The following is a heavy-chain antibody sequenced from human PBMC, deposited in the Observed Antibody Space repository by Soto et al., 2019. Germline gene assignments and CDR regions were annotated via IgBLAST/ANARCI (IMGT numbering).Heavy chain of an antibody. CDR1: GGTFSSYA. J-gene: IGHJ4*02. V-gene: IGHV1-69*12. CDR2: IIPIFGTA. D-gene: IGHD1-26*01. Sequence: QVQLVQSGAEVKKPGSSVKVSCKASGGTFSSYAISWVRQAPGQGLEWMGGIIPIFGTANYAQKFQGRVTSTADESTGAADMDLSGLRSEDTAVYYCAGDRGWELGWLDYGGEGPLVTVSS. CDR3: AGDRGWELGWLDY.